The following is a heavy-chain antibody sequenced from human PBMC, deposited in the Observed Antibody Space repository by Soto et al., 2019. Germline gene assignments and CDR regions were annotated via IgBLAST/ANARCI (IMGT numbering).Heavy chain of an antibody. Sequence: SETLSLTWTVSGGSISSGGYYWSWIRQHPGKGLEWIGYIYYSGSTYYNPSLKSRVTISVDTSKNQFSLKLSSVTAADTAVYYCARVDYYDSSGYYYYYGMDVWGQGTTVTVSS. CDR1: GGSISSGGYY. D-gene: IGHD3-22*01. CDR2: IYYSGST. V-gene: IGHV4-31*02. CDR3: ARVDYYDSSGYYYYYGMDV. J-gene: IGHJ6*02.